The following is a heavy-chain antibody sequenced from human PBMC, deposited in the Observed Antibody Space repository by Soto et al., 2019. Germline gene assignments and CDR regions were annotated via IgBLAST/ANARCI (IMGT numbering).Heavy chain of an antibody. CDR3: ARSPHRFLEWVLVPDY. V-gene: IGHV5-51*01. CDR2: IYPDDSDT. J-gene: IGHJ4*02. CDR1: GYSFTSFW. Sequence: GESLKISCKGSGYSFTSFWIGWVRQMPGKGLEWMGIIYPDDSDTRYSPSFQGQVTISADKSINTAYLQWSSLRASDTAMYYCARSPHRFLEWVLVPDYWGQGTLVTVSS. D-gene: IGHD3-3*01.